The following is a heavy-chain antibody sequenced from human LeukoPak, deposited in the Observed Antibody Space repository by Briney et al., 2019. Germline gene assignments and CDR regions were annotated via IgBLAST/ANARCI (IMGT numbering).Heavy chain of an antibody. Sequence: ASVKVSCKASGYTFTSYGISWVRQAPGQGLEWMGWISAYNGNTNYAQKLQGRVTMTTDTSTSTAYMELRSLRSDDTAVYYCARDGDCSGGSCLNFYYYYMDVWGKGTTVTVSS. D-gene: IGHD2-15*01. CDR1: GYTFTSYG. CDR2: ISAYNGNT. V-gene: IGHV1-18*01. J-gene: IGHJ6*03. CDR3: ARDGDCSGGSCLNFYYYYMDV.